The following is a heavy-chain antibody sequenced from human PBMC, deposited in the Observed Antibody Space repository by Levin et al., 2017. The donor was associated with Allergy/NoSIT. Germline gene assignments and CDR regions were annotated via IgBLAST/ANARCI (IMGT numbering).Heavy chain of an antibody. CDR3: ARDAAQGSKLRFLEWLSDGAGMDV. D-gene: IGHD3-3*01. V-gene: IGHV3-33*01. CDR2: IWYDGSNK. Sequence: SCAASGFTFSSYGMHWVRQAPGKGLEWVAVIWYDGSNKYYADSVKGRFTISRDNSKNTLYPQMNSLRAEDTAVYYCARDAAQGSKLRFLEWLSDGAGMDVWGQGTTVTVSS. J-gene: IGHJ6*02. CDR1: GFTFSSYG.